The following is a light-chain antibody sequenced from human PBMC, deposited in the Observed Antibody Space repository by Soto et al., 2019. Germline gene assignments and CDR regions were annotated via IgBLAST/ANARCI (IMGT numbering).Light chain of an antibody. CDR2: AAS. V-gene: IGKV1-12*01. Sequence: DIQMTQSPSSVSASVGDRVTITRRERQGISRWLAWFQQKPGEAPRLLTYAASSVHSADPARFSGSGSGTDVTITISSLQPEDLATYYCHQGNSFPLTFGGGTRVEIK. J-gene: IGKJ4*01. CDR1: QGISRW. CDR3: HQGNSFPLT.